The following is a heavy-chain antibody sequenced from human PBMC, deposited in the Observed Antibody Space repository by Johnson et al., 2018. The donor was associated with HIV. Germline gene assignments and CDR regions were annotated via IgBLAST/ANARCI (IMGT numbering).Heavy chain of an antibody. CDR2: ISYDGSNK. V-gene: IGHV3-30*04. D-gene: IGHD2-2*01. J-gene: IGHJ3*02. Sequence: QVQLVESGGGVVQPGRSLRLSCAASGFTFSSYAMHWVRQAPGKGLEWVAVISYDGSNKYYADSVKGRFTISRDNAKNTLYLQMDSLGAEDTAVYYCAKAGDLYCSSTSCYVGAFDIWGQGTMVTVSS. CDR1: GFTFSSYA. CDR3: AKAGDLYCSSTSCYVGAFDI.